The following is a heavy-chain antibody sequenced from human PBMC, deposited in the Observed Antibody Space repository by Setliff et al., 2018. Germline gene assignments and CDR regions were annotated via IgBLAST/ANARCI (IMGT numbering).Heavy chain of an antibody. D-gene: IGHD3-22*01. CDR3: AKRDYYDSSGYLLPYMDV. V-gene: IGHV3-23*01. J-gene: IGHJ6*03. CDR1: GFTFSSYA. CDR2: ISGSGGST. Sequence: SLRLSCAASGFTFSSYAMSWVRQAPGKGLEWVSAISGSGGSTYYADSVKGRFTISRDNSKNTLYLQMNSLRAEDTAVYYCAKRDYYDSSGYLLPYMDVWGKGTTVTVSS.